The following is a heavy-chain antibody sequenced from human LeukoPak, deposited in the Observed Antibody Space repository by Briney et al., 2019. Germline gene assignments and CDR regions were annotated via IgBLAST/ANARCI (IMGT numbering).Heavy chain of an antibody. J-gene: IGHJ4*02. Sequence: PGGSLRLSCAASGFTFSSYNMNWVRQAPGKGLEWVSYISSSTSTIYYADSVKGRFTISRDNAKNSLYLHMHTLRAEDTDVYYCARDNGYCSGGSCAPVPFDYWGQGTLVTVSS. CDR1: GFTFSSYN. CDR2: ISSSTSTI. CDR3: ARDNGYCSGGSCAPVPFDY. V-gene: IGHV3-48*01. D-gene: IGHD2-15*01.